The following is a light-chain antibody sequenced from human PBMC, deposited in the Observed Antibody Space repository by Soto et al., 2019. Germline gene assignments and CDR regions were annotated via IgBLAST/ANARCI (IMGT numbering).Light chain of an antibody. CDR1: SFNIGAGYD. V-gene: IGLV1-40*01. CDR2: GNT. CDR3: QSYDSSLSCWV. Sequence: QSVLTQPPSVSGAPGQRVTISCTGSSFNIGAGYDVHWYQQLPGTAPKLLIYGNTNRPSGVPDRFSASKSGTSASLAITGLQAEDEADYYCQSYDSSLSCWVFGGGTKLTVL. J-gene: IGLJ3*02.